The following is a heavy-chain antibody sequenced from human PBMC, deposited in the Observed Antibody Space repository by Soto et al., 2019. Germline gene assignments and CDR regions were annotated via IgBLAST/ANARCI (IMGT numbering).Heavy chain of an antibody. CDR1: GYSFSSLW. CDR2: IYPGDSET. J-gene: IGHJ4*02. Sequence: GESLKISCQGSGYSFSSLWIGWVRQMPGRGLEWMGIIYPGDSETRYSPSFQGQVTMSADKSFNTAFLQWTSLKASDSAMYYCARHRRDLPFDSWGQGTLVPSPQ. V-gene: IGHV5-51*01. CDR3: ARHRRDLPFDS.